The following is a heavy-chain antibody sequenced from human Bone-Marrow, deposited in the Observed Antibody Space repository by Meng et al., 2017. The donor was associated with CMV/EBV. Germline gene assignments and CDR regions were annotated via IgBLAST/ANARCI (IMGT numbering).Heavy chain of an antibody. J-gene: IGHJ4*02. CDR3: AGFEISPNTGTTTYYFDY. V-gene: IGHV4-61*01. Sequence: VRRGRYYWSWSREPPGKGMEWIGDIYYRGSTNYKPSLRSRVTISVDTSKNQFSLKLSSVTAADTAVYYCAGFEISPNTGTTTYYFDYWGQGTLVTVSS. CDR2: IYYRGST. D-gene: IGHD4-17*01. CDR1: VRRGRYY.